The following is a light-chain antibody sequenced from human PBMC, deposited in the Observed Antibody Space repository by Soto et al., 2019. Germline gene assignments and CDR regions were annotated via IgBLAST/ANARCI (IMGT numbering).Light chain of an antibody. CDR1: SSDVGKYDY. V-gene: IGLV2-8*01. CDR2: EVS. Sequence: QSVLTQPPSASGSPGQSVTISCTGTSSDVGKYDYVSWFQHHPGKAPKLIIYEVSKRPSGVPDRFSGSKSGSTASLTVSGLQTEDEADYYCHAYVAGSNVFGTGTKVAVL. J-gene: IGLJ1*01. CDR3: HAYVAGSNV.